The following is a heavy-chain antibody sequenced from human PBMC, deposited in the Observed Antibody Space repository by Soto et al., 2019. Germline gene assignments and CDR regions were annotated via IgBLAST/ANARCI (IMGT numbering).Heavy chain of an antibody. CDR1: GGSVSSHY. J-gene: IGHJ5*02. D-gene: IGHD6-19*01. CDR2: IYISGNT. CDR3: GRELNPYNSGCYFTLS. Sequence: QVQLQESGPGLVNPSETLSLTCSVSGGSVSSHYWSWVRQPAGKGLEWIGRIYISGNTKYNPSFRGRVARPVDTSKNQFAMKLSSVPAADTAVYYWGRELNPYNSGCYFTLSWGQGTLVTVSS. V-gene: IGHV4-4*07.